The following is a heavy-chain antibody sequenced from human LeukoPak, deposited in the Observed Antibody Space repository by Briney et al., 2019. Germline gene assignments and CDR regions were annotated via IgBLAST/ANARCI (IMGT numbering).Heavy chain of an antibody. CDR3: ARATWYCSSTSCYGDYYYYGMDV. Sequence: GGSLRLSCAASGFTFNSYAMSWVRQAPGKGLEWVSGISGSGGSTYYADSVKGRFTISRDNSKYTLYLQMNSLRAEDTAVYYCARATWYCSSTSCYGDYYYYGMDVWGQGTAVTVSS. V-gene: IGHV3-23*01. J-gene: IGHJ6*02. CDR2: ISGSGGST. D-gene: IGHD2-2*01. CDR1: GFTFNSYA.